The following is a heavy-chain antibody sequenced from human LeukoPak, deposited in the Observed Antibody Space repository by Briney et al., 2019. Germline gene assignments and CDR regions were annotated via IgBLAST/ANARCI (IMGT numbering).Heavy chain of an antibody. J-gene: IGHJ4*02. CDR3: ATDRPVAATPRFDY. CDR1: GYTLTELS. D-gene: IGHD2-15*01. CDR2: FDPEDGET. Sequence: ASVKVSCKVSGYTLTELSMHWVRQAPGKGLEWMGGFDPEDGETIYAQKFQGRVTMTEDTSTDTAYMELSSLRSEDTAVYYCATDRPVAATPRFDYWGQGTLVTVSS. V-gene: IGHV1-24*01.